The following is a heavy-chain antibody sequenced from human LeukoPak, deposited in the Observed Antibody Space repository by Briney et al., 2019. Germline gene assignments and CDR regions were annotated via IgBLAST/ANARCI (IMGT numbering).Heavy chain of an antibody. J-gene: IGHJ4*02. Sequence: SVKVSCKASGGTFSSYAISWVRQAPGQGLEWVGGIIPIFGTANYAQKFHGRVTITADESTSTAYMELSSLRSEDTAVYYCASGYCSSTSCYTTLDYWGQGTLVTVSS. CDR3: ASGYCSSTSCYTTLDY. V-gene: IGHV1-69*13. CDR1: GGTFSSYA. CDR2: IIPIFGTA. D-gene: IGHD2-2*02.